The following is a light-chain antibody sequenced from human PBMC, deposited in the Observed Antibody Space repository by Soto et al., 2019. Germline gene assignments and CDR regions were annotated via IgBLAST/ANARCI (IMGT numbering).Light chain of an antibody. J-gene: IGLJ1*01. CDR3: AAWDDSLSGYV. CDR2: RNN. V-gene: IGLV1-47*01. Sequence: QSVLTQPPSASGTPGQRVTISCSGSSSNIGSNYVYWYQQLPGTAPKLLIYRNNQRPSGVPDRFSGSKSGTSASLGISGLRSEDEADYYCAAWDDSLSGYVFGTGTKLTVL. CDR1: SSNIGSNY.